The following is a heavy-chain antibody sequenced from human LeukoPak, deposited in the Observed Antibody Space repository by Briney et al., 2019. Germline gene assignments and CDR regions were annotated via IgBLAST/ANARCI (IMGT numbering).Heavy chain of an antibody. CDR2: IWYDGSNK. V-gene: IGHV3-33*01. J-gene: IGHJ4*02. D-gene: IGHD6-6*01. CDR1: GFTFSSYG. CDR3: AREEQLVDRAFDY. Sequence: GRSLRLSCAASGFTFSSYGMHWVRQAPGKGLEWVAVIWYDGSNKYYADSVKGRFTISRDNSKNTLYLQMNSLRAEDTAVYYCAREEQLVDRAFDYWGQGTLVTVSS.